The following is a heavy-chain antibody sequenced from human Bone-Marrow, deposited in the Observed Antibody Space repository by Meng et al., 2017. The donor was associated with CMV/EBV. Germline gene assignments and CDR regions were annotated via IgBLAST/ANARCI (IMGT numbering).Heavy chain of an antibody. Sequence: SYAMSWVRQAPGKGLEWVSAISGSGGSTYYADSVKGRFTISRDNSKNTLYLQMNSLRAEDTAVYYCTTGKLHYYDSSGYYYRDFDYWGQGTLVTVSS. CDR3: TTGKLHYYDSSGYYYRDFDY. CDR1: SYA. CDR2: ISGSGGST. V-gene: IGHV3-23*01. D-gene: IGHD3-22*01. J-gene: IGHJ4*02.